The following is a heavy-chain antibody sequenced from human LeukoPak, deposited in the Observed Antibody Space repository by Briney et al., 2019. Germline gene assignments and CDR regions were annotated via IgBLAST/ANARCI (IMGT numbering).Heavy chain of an antibody. V-gene: IGHV3-30-3*01. CDR2: ISYDRSNK. CDR3: ARSEGALALDH. CDR1: GFTFSSYA. J-gene: IGHJ4*02. Sequence: GRSLRLSCAASGFTFSSYAMHWVRQAPGKGLEWVAVISYDRSNKYYADSVKGRFTISRDNSKNTLYLQMNSLRAEDTAVYYCARSEGALALDHWGQGTLVTVSS. D-gene: IGHD4/OR15-4a*01.